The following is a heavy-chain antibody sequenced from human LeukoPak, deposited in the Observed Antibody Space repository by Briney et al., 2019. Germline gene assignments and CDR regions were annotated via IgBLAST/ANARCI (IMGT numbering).Heavy chain of an antibody. V-gene: IGHV3-23*01. Sequence: GGSLRLFCAASGFTFSSYWMHWVRQAPGKGLEWVSAISGSGGSTYYADSVKGRFTISRDNSKNTLYLQMNSLRAEDTAVYYCAKWAGLRCFDYWGQGTLVTVSS. D-gene: IGHD4-17*01. J-gene: IGHJ4*02. CDR2: ISGSGGST. CDR3: AKWAGLRCFDY. CDR1: GFTFSSYW.